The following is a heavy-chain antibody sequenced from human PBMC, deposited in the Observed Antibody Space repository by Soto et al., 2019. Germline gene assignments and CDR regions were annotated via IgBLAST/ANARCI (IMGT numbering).Heavy chain of an antibody. CDR3: ARGKGMEENYYYYGLDI. D-gene: IGHD1-1*01. V-gene: IGHV1-3*01. Sequence: ASVKVSCKASGYTFSTHAMHWVRQAPGQSLEWMGWINGGTGQTKHSHRFQGRVAITRDTSASTAYMELSSLRSEDTAVYYCARGKGMEENYYYYGLDIWGQGTTVTVSS. CDR1: GYTFSTHA. J-gene: IGHJ6*02. CDR2: INGGTGQT.